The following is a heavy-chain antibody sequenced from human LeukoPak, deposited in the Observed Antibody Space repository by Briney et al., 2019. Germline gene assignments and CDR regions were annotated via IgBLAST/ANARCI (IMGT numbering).Heavy chain of an antibody. Sequence: GGSLRLSCAVSGFTFSDYYMSWVRQAPGKGLEWLSYISNRGDTIYYADSVRGRFTISRDNAKNSLYLQMNSLRAEDTAVYYCARDRPSGYYYSYGMDVWGQGTTVTVSS. CDR2: ISNRGDTI. V-gene: IGHV3-11*01. J-gene: IGHJ6*02. CDR3: ARDRPSGYYYSYGMDV. CDR1: GFTFSDYY.